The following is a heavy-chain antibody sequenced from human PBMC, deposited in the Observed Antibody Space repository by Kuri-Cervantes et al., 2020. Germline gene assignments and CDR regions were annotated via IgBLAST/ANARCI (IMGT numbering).Heavy chain of an antibody. J-gene: IGHJ5*02. Sequence: ASVKVSCKASGYTFSRYDINWVRQATGQGLEWMGWMNPNSGNTGYAQKFQGRVTMTRSTSISTAYMELSSLRSEDTAVYYCARAPVVPAAMPGWFDPWGQGTLVTVSS. CDR3: ARAPVVPAAMPGWFDP. D-gene: IGHD2-2*01. CDR1: GYTFSRYD. V-gene: IGHV1-8*01. CDR2: MNPNSGNT.